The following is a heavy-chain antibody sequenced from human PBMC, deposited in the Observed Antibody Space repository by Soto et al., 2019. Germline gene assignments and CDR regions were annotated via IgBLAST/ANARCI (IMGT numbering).Heavy chain of an antibody. V-gene: IGHV4-31*03. CDR3: AREMDTAMDTAYYYGMDV. D-gene: IGHD5-18*01. CDR1: GGSISSGGYY. Sequence: QVQLQESGPGLVKPSQTLSLTCTVSGGSISSGGYYWSWIRQHPGKGLEWIGYIYYSGSTYYNPSLKSRVTISADTAKNQFSLKLSSVTAADTAVYYCAREMDTAMDTAYYYGMDVWGQGTTVTVSS. CDR2: IYYSGST. J-gene: IGHJ6*02.